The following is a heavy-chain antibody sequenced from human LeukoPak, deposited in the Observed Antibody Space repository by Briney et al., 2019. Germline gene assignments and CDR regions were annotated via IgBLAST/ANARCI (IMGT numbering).Heavy chain of an antibody. CDR1: GYTFTSYA. J-gene: IGHJ5*02. CDR3: ARDVLDYYDRSGYVT. V-gene: IGHV1-18*01. CDR2: ISAHNGNT. D-gene: IGHD3-22*01. Sequence: ASVKVSCKASGYTFTSYAISWVRQAPGQGLDWMGWISAHNGNTNYAQKLQGRVTITADKSTSTAFMELSSLRSDDTAVYYCARDVLDYYDRSGYVTWGQGTLVTVSS.